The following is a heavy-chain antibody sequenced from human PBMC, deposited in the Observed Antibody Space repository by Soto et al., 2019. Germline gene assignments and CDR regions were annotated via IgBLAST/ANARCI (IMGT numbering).Heavy chain of an antibody. Sequence: SEILSLTCTVSGGSISLYYWNWMRQPPGKGLEWIGVIYYGAGSHYTPSLNSRVTLSVATSKIHFSLKLSSVTAADTAVYYCASQYYYDSSGSQSFDYWGQGTQVSVPQ. CDR3: ASQYYYDSSGSQSFDY. V-gene: IGHV4-59*01. CDR1: GGSISLYY. D-gene: IGHD3-22*01. J-gene: IGHJ4*02. CDR2: IYYGAGS.